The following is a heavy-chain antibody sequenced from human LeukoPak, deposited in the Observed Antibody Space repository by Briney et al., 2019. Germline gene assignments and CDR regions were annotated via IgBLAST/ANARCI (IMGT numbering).Heavy chain of an antibody. J-gene: IGHJ4*02. CDR2: ISSSANTI. D-gene: IGHD2-15*01. CDR1: AFTFSDSY. V-gene: IGHV3-11*01. Sequence: GGSLRLSCAASAFTFSDSYMSWIRQAPGKGLEWVSYISSSANTIYYADSVKGRFTISRDNAKNSLYLQMNSLRAEDTAVYFCARGPYPVAAVSYYFDYWGQGTLVTVSS. CDR3: ARGPYPVAAVSYYFDY.